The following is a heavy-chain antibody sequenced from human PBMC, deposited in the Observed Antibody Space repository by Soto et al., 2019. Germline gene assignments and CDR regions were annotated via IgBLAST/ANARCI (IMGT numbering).Heavy chain of an antibody. J-gene: IGHJ4*02. CDR2: ISPSSYI. CDR1: GFTVSAYS. Sequence: GGSLRLFCAASGFTVSAYSMNWVRQTPGKGLEWVSSISPSSYIYYADSVKGRFTISRDNAKNSLYLQMNSLRAEDTAVYYCGNEYFDYWGQGTLVTVSS. V-gene: IGHV3-21*01. CDR3: GNEYFDY.